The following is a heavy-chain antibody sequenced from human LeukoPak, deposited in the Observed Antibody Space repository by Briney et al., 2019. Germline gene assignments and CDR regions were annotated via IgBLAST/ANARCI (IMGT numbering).Heavy chain of an antibody. V-gene: IGHV4-31*03. Sequence: PSQTLSLTCTVSGGSISSGGYYWSWIRQHPGKGLEWIGYIYYSGSTYYNPSLKSRVTISVDTSKNQFSLKLSSVTAADTAVYYCARGHYGSGTGTYSNWGQGTLVTVSS. CDR2: IYYSGST. D-gene: IGHD3-10*01. CDR3: ARGHYGSGTGTYSN. J-gene: IGHJ4*02. CDR1: GGSISSGGYY.